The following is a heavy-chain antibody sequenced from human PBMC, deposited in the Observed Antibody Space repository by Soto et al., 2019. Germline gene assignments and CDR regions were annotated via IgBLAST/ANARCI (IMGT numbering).Heavy chain of an antibody. CDR3: TPLALKYNSDWYEFSD. V-gene: IGHV3-15*07. J-gene: IGHJ4*02. CDR1: GFAFRNVW. CDR2: IKSKLDGETI. D-gene: IGHD6-19*01. Sequence: EGQLVESGGGLVKPGGSLTLSCPASGFAFRNVWMHWVRQAPGQGLEWVGRIKSKLDGETIDYAAPVKGRFTISRDDSKNMLYLQMNSLKTEDTGVYYCTPLALKYNSDWYEFSDWGQGTLVTVSS.